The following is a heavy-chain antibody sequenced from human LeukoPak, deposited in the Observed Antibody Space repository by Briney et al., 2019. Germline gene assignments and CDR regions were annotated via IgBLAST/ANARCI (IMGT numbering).Heavy chain of an antibody. CDR2: INGDGSIT. Sequence: GGSLRLSCAASGFTLSSYYMHWVRQVPGKGLVWVSCINGDGSITKYADSVKGRFSISRGNAKNTLFLQVNSLRAEDTAVYYCAQGGSPGALDYWGQGTLVTVSS. CDR3: AQGGSPGALDY. CDR1: GFTLSSYY. V-gene: IGHV3-74*01. D-gene: IGHD1-26*01. J-gene: IGHJ4*02.